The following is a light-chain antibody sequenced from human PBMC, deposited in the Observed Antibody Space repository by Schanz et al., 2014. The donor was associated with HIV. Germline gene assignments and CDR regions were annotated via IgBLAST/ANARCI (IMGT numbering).Light chain of an antibody. CDR2: AST. J-gene: IGKJ5*01. Sequence: DIQMTQSPSSLSASVGDRVTVTCRASQSISGHLNWYQQKPGKPPKLLIYASTTLHSGVPSRFSGSGSGTDFTLTISNLQPEDFAHYFCQQSYITPSITFGQGTRLEIK. CDR3: QQSYITPSIT. V-gene: IGKV1-39*01. CDR1: QSISGH.